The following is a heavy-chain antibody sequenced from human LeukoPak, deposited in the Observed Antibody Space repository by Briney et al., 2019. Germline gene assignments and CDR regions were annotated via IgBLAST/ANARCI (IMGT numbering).Heavy chain of an antibody. V-gene: IGHV3-23*01. Sequence: GGSLRLXCVTSGFTFSSCAMSWVRQAPGKGLEWVSPTSGSGATKYYADSVRGRYTISRDNFQNTLYLQMNSLRAEDTAVYYCAKVRSFGVVNPSIDSWGQGALVTVSS. CDR3: AKVRSFGVVNPSIDS. CDR2: TSGSGATK. J-gene: IGHJ5*01. CDR1: GFTFSSCA. D-gene: IGHD3-3*01.